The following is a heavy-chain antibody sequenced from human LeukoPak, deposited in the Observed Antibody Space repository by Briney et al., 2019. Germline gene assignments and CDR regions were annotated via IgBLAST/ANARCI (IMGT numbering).Heavy chain of an antibody. CDR1: GFTFSSYS. D-gene: IGHD1-26*01. CDR3: ARWSPQSYGKYYLDS. V-gene: IGHV3-48*04. J-gene: IGHJ4*02. CDR2: ITSSSSTI. Sequence: PGGSLRLSCAASGFTFSSYSMNWVRQVPGKGLEWVSYITSSSSTIYYADSVKGRFTISRDNAKNSLYLQMNSLSAEDTAVYYCARWSPQSYGKYYLDSWGQGTLVTVSS.